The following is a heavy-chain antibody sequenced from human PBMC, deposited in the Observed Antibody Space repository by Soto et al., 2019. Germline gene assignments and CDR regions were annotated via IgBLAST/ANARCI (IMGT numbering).Heavy chain of an antibody. J-gene: IGHJ3*02. Sequence: GGSLRLSCAASGFTFSSYAMSWVRQAPGKGLEWVSAISGSGGSTYYADSVKGRFTISRDNSKNTLYLQMNSLRAEDTAVYYCAKGSYYDYIWGSYRPPPDAFDIWGQGTMVTVSS. D-gene: IGHD3-16*02. V-gene: IGHV3-23*01. CDR3: AKGSYYDYIWGSYRPPPDAFDI. CDR1: GFTFSSYA. CDR2: ISGSGGST.